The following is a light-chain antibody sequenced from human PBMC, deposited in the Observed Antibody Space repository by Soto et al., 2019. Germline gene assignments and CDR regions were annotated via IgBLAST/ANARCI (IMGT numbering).Light chain of an antibody. V-gene: IGKV3-15*01. CDR1: ESVGST. Sequence: EIFMTQSPATLSVSPGAKVILSCRASESVGSTLAWYQQKPGQAPRRLIRGASTRATGVPARFSGSGSGTEFTLTSSSLHSEDFAVDYCQQYSTSLTSGGGT. CDR2: GAS. CDR3: QQYSTSLT. J-gene: IGKJ4*02.